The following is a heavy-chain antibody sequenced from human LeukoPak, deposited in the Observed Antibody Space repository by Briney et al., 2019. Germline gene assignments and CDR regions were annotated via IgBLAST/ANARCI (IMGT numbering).Heavy chain of an antibody. D-gene: IGHD3-3*01. J-gene: IGHJ4*02. Sequence: GESLRLSCTASGFTFGDYAMRWFRQAPGEGLEWVGFIRSKAYVGTTDYAASVKGRLTISRDDSKSIAYLQMNSLKTEDTAVYYCARGSYDFWKKAFFDQWGQGTLVTVSS. CDR1: GFTFGDYA. CDR3: ARGSYDFWKKAFFDQ. CDR2: IRSKAYVGTT. V-gene: IGHV3-49*03.